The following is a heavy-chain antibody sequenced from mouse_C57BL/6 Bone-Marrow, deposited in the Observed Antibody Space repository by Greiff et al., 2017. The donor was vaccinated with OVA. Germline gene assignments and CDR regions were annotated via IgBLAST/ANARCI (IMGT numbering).Heavy chain of an antibody. J-gene: IGHJ4*01. CDR2: IDPEDGDP. V-gene: IGHV14-1*01. D-gene: IGHD1-1*02. Sequence: EVQLQQSGAELVRPGASVTLSCTASGFNIKDYYMHWVKQRPEQGLEWIGRIDPEDGDPEYAPKFQGKATMTADTSSNTAYLQLSSLTSEDTAVYYCTGLWELLAMDYWGQGTSVTVSS. CDR1: GFNIKDYY. CDR3: TGLWELLAMDY.